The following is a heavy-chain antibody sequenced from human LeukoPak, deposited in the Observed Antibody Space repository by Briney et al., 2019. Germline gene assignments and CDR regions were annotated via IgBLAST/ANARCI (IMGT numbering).Heavy chain of an antibody. CDR1: GFTFSNYG. J-gene: IGHJ4*02. V-gene: IGHV3-7*01. CDR2: IKQDGSEK. D-gene: IGHD2-2*01. CDR3: ARERCSSASCFPDY. Sequence: GGSLRLSCAASGFTFSNYGMTWVRQAPGKGLECVANIKQDGSEKYYVDSVKGRFTISRDNAKNSLYLQMNSLRAEDTAFYYCARERCSSASCFPDYWGQGTLVTVSS.